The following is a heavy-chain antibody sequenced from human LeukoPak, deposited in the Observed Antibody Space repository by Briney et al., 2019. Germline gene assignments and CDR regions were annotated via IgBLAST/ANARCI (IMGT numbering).Heavy chain of an antibody. Sequence: GRSLRLSCAASGFTFSSYWMSWVRQAPGKGLEWVANIKQDGSEKYYVDSVKGRFTISRDNAKNSLYLQMNSLRAEDTAVYYCARLAYGDYPDYWGQGTLVTVSS. D-gene: IGHD4-17*01. CDR3: ARLAYGDYPDY. V-gene: IGHV3-7*01. CDR2: IKQDGSEK. J-gene: IGHJ4*02. CDR1: GFTFSSYW.